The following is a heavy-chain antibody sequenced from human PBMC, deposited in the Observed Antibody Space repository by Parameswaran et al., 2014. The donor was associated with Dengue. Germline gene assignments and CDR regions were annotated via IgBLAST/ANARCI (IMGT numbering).Heavy chain of an antibody. Sequence: ASVKVSCKASGYTFASHYMHWVRQAPGQGLEWMGIINPSGGGTSYAQKFQGRVTMTKDTSTSTVYMELSSLRSEDTAVYYCARDRSAEDYGVWFDPWGQGTLVTVSS. J-gene: IGHJ5*02. CDR3: ARDRSAEDYGVWFDP. D-gene: IGHD4-17*01. CDR2: INPSGGGT. V-gene: IGHV1-46*01. CDR1: GYTFASHY.